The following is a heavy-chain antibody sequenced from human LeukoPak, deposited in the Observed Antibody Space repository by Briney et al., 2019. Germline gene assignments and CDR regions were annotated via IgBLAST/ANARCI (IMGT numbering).Heavy chain of an antibody. CDR1: GGSFSGYY. J-gene: IGHJ6*03. CDR2: INHSGST. Sequence: SETLSLTCAVYGGSFSGYYWSWLRQPPGKGLEWIGEINHSGSTNYNPSLKSRVTISVDTSKNQFSLKLSSVTAADTAVYYCARWAYDSSGYYYTYYYYYMDVWGKGTTVTVSS. CDR3: ARWAYDSSGYYYTYYYYYMDV. D-gene: IGHD3-22*01. V-gene: IGHV4-34*01.